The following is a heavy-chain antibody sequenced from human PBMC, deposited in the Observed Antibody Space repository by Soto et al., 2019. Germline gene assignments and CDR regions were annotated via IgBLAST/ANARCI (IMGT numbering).Heavy chain of an antibody. CDR2: IESKTDGGTT. Sequence: GGSLRHTCGGSGFTFSNAWMSWVRQAPGKELEWVGRIESKTDGGTTDYAAPVKGRFTISRDDSKNTLYLQMNSLKTEDTAVYYCTTGYYDFWSGYFPDAFDIWGQGTMVTVSS. CDR3: TTGYYDFWSGYFPDAFDI. J-gene: IGHJ3*02. D-gene: IGHD3-3*01. V-gene: IGHV3-15*04. CDR1: GFTFSNAW.